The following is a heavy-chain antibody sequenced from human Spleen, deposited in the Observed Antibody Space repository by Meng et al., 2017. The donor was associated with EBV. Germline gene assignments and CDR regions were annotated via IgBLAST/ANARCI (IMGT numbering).Heavy chain of an antibody. J-gene: IGHJ4*02. Sequence: QVLLQESGPGLVKPSGTLSLMCTVSGDSSSNNNWWSGVRQTPGKGLEWIAEIYHGGSTNYNPSLKSRVTISIDKSKNQFSLRLSSVTAADTAVYFCARTESLAVAGSLGYWGQGTLVTVSS. CDR2: IYHGGST. CDR3: ARTESLAVAGSLGY. CDR1: GDSSSNNNW. D-gene: IGHD6-19*01. V-gene: IGHV4-4*02.